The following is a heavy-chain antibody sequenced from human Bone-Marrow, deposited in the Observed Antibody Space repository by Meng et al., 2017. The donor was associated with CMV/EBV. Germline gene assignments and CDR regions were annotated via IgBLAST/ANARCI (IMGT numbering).Heavy chain of an antibody. J-gene: IGHJ4*02. CDR1: GFIFDDYS. CDR2: IIWNGGST. Sequence: GESLKISCAASGFIFDDYSMSWVRQVPGKGLEWVSSIIWNGGSTSYADSVKGRFTISRDNAKNSLYLQMNSLRAEDTAVYYCATDVIYYDSSGYNYWGQGTLVTVSS. V-gene: IGHV3-20*04. D-gene: IGHD3-22*01. CDR3: ATDVIYYDSSGYNY.